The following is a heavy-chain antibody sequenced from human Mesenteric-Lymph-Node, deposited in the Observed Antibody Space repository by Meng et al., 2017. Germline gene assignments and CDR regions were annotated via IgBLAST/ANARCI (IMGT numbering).Heavy chain of an antibody. CDR2: ISYTGNT. CDR3: AGGIGSLGALDY. V-gene: IGHV4-31*03. D-gene: IGHD2/OR15-2a*01. CDR1: GGSVSTTAYY. J-gene: IGHJ4*02. Sequence: SETLSLTCPVSGGSVSTTAYYGSWVRQHPGKGLAWIGYISYTGNTYYHPSLRSRLTISLDTSENRFSLRLSSVTAADTALYYCAGGIGSLGALDYWGQGTLVTVSS.